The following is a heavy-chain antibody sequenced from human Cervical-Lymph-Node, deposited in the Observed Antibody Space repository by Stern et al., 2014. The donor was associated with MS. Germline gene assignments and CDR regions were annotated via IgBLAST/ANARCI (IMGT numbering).Heavy chain of an antibody. J-gene: IGHJ4*02. CDR2: LYYSGSN. V-gene: IGHV4-59*01. D-gene: IGHD3-16*02. CDR3: ARAGPYDYIWGNFRHRAFYFDS. Sequence: QVQLQESGPGLVKPSETLSLMCSVSSGFIGNNYWSWIRQPPGKGLEWIVHLYYSGSNYYNPSHKSRVPISLDPSKHQLSLRLSSVTAADTAVYYCARAGPYDYIWGNFRHRAFYFDSWGQGALVTVSS. CDR1: SGFIGNNY.